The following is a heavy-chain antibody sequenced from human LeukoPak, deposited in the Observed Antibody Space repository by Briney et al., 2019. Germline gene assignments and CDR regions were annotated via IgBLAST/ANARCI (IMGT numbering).Heavy chain of an antibody. D-gene: IGHD5-24*01. CDR2: INPNSGGT. J-gene: IGHJ4*02. Sequence: ASVKVSCKASGYTFTDYFMHWVRQAPGQGLEWMGWINPNSGGTNYAQKFQGRVTMTRDTSISTAYMELRRLRFDDTAVYYCARDPELEMATIVFDYWGQGTLVTVSS. V-gene: IGHV1-2*02. CDR1: GYTFTDYF. CDR3: ARDPELEMATIVFDY.